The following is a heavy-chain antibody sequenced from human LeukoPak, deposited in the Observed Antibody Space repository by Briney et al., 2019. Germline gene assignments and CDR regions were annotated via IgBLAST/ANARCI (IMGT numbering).Heavy chain of an antibody. CDR3: ARVMSGADRIDY. Sequence: SETLSLTCTVSGDSISNYYWSWIRQPAGKGLEWIGRMYTSGATNYNPSLKSRVTISVDTSKNQFSLKLSSVTAADTAVYYCARVMSGADRIDYWGQGTLVTVSS. V-gene: IGHV4-4*07. J-gene: IGHJ4*02. CDR1: GDSISNYY. D-gene: IGHD1-26*01. CDR2: MYTSGAT.